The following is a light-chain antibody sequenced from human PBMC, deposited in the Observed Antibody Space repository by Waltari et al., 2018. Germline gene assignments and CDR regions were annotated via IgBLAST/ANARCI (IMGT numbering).Light chain of an antibody. V-gene: IGKV3-20*01. Sequence: EIELTQSPGALFLSPGERATLSCRASQSLRPAQLARYKQRPGQAPSLVIHGASNRASGIPERFSGSGSGTVFTLTITRLEPEDFAVYYCQHYGNSVTFGGGTKVEIK. CDR1: QSLRPAQ. J-gene: IGKJ4*01. CDR3: QHYGNSVT. CDR2: GAS.